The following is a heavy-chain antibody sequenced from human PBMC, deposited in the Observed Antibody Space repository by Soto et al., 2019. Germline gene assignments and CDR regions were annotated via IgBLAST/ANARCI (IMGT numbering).Heavy chain of an antibody. D-gene: IGHD3-9*01. CDR1: GGSFSGYY. V-gene: IGHV4-34*01. CDR2: INDRGSI. J-gene: IGHJ2*01. CDR3: ARESHDILTGPPWVWYFDL. Sequence: QVQLQQWGAGPLRPLETLSLTCGVSGGSFSGYYWAWIRQSPGKGLECIGEINDRGSINYNPSLKSRVSISVDTSKNHYSLNLRSVTAADTAVYYGARESHDILTGPPWVWYFDLWGRGTLVTVSS.